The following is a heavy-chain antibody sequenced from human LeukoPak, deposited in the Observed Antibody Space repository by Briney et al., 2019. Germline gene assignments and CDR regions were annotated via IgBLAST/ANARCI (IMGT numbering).Heavy chain of an antibody. J-gene: IGHJ4*02. CDR1: GFTFSNYW. Sequence: GGSLRLSCAASGFTFSNYWMSWVRQAPGKGLEWVASIKQDGTETHYVESVKGRFTISKDNAKNSLYLQLNSLRAEDTAVYYCAREDHSNYEYWGQGTLVTVSS. CDR3: AREDHSNYEY. V-gene: IGHV3-7*03. D-gene: IGHD4-11*01. CDR2: IKQDGTET.